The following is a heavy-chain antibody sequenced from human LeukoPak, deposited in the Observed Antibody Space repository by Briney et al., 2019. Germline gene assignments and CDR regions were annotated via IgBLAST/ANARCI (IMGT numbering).Heavy chain of an antibody. V-gene: IGHV4-31*03. CDR1: GGSISSGGYY. CDR2: IYYSGST. D-gene: IGHD6-13*01. CDR3: ARDQGIAAAGRIFDY. J-gene: IGHJ4*02. Sequence: SQTLSLTCTVSGGSISSGGYYWSWIRQHPGKGLEWIGYIYYSGSTYYNPSLKSRVTISVDTSKNQFSLKLSSVAAADTAVYYCARDQGIAAAGRIFDYWGQGTLVTVSS.